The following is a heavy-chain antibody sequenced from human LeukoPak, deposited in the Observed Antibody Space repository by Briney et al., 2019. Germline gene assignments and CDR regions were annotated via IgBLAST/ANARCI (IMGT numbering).Heavy chain of an antibody. CDR1: GYSISSSNW. CDR3: ARKLASVGYFDP. V-gene: IGHV4-28*06. CDR2: IYYSGTT. Sequence: PSDTLSLTCAVSGYSISSSNWWGWIRQPPGKGLEWIGYIYYSGTTNYNPSLKSRVTMSVDTSKNHFSLKLSSVTALDTAVYYCARKLASVGYFDPWGQGTLVTVSS. D-gene: IGHD3-10*01. J-gene: IGHJ4*02.